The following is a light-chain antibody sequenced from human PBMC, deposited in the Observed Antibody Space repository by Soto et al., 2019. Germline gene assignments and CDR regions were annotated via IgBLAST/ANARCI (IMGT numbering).Light chain of an antibody. V-gene: IGLV1-40*01. CDR2: GNS. Sequence: QSALTQPPSVPGAPGQRVTISCTGSSSNIGAGYDVHWYQQLPGTAPKLLIYGNSNRPSGVPDRFSGSKSGTSASLAITGLQAEDEADYYCQSYDSSLRVVFGGGTKLTVL. CDR1: SSNIGAGYD. CDR3: QSYDSSLRVV. J-gene: IGLJ2*01.